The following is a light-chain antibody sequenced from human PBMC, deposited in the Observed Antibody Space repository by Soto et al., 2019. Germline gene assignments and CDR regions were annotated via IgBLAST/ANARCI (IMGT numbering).Light chain of an antibody. CDR2: AAS. V-gene: IGKV1-39*01. J-gene: IGKJ1*01. CDR1: QSVEKY. Sequence: DIQMTQSPSSLYASVGDRVVITCRASQSVEKYLNWYQQEPGKAPRLLIYAASTLQVGVPSRFSGSGAGTGFTLTIHRLPPDGFGTYYCHQSYSSPWTFGQGTQVEIK. CDR3: HQSYSSPWT.